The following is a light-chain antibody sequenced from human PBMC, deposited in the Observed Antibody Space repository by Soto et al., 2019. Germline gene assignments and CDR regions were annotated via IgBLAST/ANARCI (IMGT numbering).Light chain of an antibody. J-gene: IGLJ2*01. Sequence: QSVLTQPPSVSGAPGQRVTISCTGSSSNIGAGYDVHWYQKFPGTAPKVLIYGNSNRPSGVPDRFSGSKSGTSASLAITGLQAEDEADYYCQSHDDSLSGWAFGGGTKLTVL. CDR1: SSNIGAGYD. CDR2: GNS. CDR3: QSHDDSLSGWA. V-gene: IGLV1-40*01.